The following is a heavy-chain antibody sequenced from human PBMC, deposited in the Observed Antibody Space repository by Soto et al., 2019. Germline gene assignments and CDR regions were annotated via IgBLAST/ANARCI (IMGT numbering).Heavy chain of an antibody. CDR2: IILPFGTP. V-gene: IGHV1-69*13. J-gene: IGHJ4*02. D-gene: IGHD4-17*01. CDR3: ARGLDYAGYIDY. CDR1: GGTFSNHA. Sequence: ASVKVSCKASGGTFSNHAINWVRQAPGQGPEWMGVIILPFGTPNYAQRFQGRVTITADESMTTAYMELNGLRSEDTAVYYCARGLDYAGYIDYWGQGSLVTVSS.